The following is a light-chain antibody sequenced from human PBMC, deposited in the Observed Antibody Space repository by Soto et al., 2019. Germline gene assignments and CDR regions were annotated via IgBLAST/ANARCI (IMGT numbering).Light chain of an antibody. CDR3: SSYTSSSTPFYV. Sequence: QSALTQPASVSGSPGQSITISCTGTSSDVGGYNYVSWYQQHPGKAPKLMIYDVSNRPSGVSNRFSGSKSGNTASLTISGLQAKDEADYYCSSYTSSSTPFYVLGTGTKLTVL. CDR1: SSDVGGYNY. V-gene: IGLV2-14*01. CDR2: DVS. J-gene: IGLJ1*01.